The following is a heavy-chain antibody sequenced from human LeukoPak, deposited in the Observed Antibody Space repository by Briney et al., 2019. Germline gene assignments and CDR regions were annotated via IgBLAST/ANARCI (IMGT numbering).Heavy chain of an antibody. CDR3: ATSSGNNPLDY. J-gene: IGHJ4*02. D-gene: IGHD1-14*01. Sequence: GESLKISCKASAYSFTTFWVSWVRQMPGKGLEWMGRITPSDSYTNYSPSFRGHVTISADKSITTAYLQWSSLRASDTAMYYCATSSGNNPLDYWGQGTLVTVSP. V-gene: IGHV5-10-1*01. CDR1: AYSFTTFW. CDR2: ITPSDSYT.